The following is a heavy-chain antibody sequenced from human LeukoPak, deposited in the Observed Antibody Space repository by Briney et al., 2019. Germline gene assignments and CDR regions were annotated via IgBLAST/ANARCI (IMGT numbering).Heavy chain of an antibody. V-gene: IGHV1-69*04. Sequence: SVKVSCKASGGTFSSYAISWVRQAPGQGLEWMGRIIPILGIANYAQKFQGRVTITADKSTSTAYMELSSLRSEDTAVYYCARRPSTNDAFDIWGQGTMVTVSS. CDR3: ARRPSTNDAFDI. D-gene: IGHD2-8*01. CDR1: GGTFSSYA. J-gene: IGHJ3*02. CDR2: IIPILGIA.